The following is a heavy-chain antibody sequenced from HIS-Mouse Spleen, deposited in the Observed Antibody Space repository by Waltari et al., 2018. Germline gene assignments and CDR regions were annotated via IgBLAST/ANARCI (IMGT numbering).Heavy chain of an antibody. J-gene: IGHJ4*02. CDR3: AKDKHHAFDY. Sequence: QVQLVESGGGVVQPGRSLRLSCASFGFTVRSYGMHWVRQAPGKGLEWVAVISYDGSNKYYADSVKGRFTISRDNSKNTLYLQMNSLRAEDTAVYYCAKDKHHAFDYWGQGTLVTVSS. CDR1: GFTVRSYG. V-gene: IGHV3-30*18. CDR2: ISYDGSNK.